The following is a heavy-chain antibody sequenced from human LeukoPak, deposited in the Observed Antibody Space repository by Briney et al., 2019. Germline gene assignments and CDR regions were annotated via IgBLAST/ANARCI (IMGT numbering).Heavy chain of an antibody. CDR2: IKEDGSVI. CDR3: ARDGGYSYGYPDYFDY. Sequence: GGSLRLSCAASGFTFSNYWMTWVRQAPGKGLEWVANIKEDGSVIYYVDALKGRFTISRDNPKRSVHLQMNSLRPEDTAVYYCARDGGYSYGYPDYFDYWGQGTLVTVSS. D-gene: IGHD5-18*01. CDR1: GFTFSNYW. J-gene: IGHJ4*02. V-gene: IGHV3-7*01.